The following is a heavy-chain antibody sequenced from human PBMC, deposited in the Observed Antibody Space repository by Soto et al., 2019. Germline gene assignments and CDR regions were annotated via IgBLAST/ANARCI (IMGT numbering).Heavy chain of an antibody. CDR2: IYYSGST. CDR1: GGSINDFY. D-gene: IGHD6-6*01. CDR3: ARVGGVAARTFDY. V-gene: IGHV4-59*01. J-gene: IGHJ4*02. Sequence: CTVSGGSINDFYWSWIRQPPGKGLEWIGYIYYSGSTDYNPSLKGRVTISVDTSKNQFSLKLRSVTAADTAVYYCARVGGVAARTFDYWGQGTLVTVSS.